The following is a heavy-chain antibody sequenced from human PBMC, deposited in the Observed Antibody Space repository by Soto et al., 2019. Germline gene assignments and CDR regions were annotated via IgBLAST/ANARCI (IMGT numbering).Heavy chain of an antibody. CDR2: IYSGGST. D-gene: IGHD2-2*01. CDR3: ARLYCSDSSCYWVGAFDI. Sequence: PGGSLRLSCAASGFTVRSNYMSWVRQAPGKGLEWVSVIYSGGSTYYADSVKRRFTISRDNSKNTLYLQMKSLRAEDTAVYYCARLYCSDSSCYWVGAFDIRGQGTMVTVSS. V-gene: IGHV3-53*01. J-gene: IGHJ3*02. CDR1: GFTVRSNY.